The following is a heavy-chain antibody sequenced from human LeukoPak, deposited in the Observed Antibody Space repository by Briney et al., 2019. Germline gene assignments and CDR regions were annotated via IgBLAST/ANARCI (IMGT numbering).Heavy chain of an antibody. V-gene: IGHV3-9*01. CDR1: GFTFDDYA. CDR3: AKDILVGVPAATGTGYDY. D-gene: IGHD2-2*01. Sequence: GGSLRLSCAASGFTFDDYAMHWVRQAPGKGLEWVSGISWNSGSIGYADSVKGRFTISRDNAKNSLYLQMNSLRAEDTALYYCAKDILVGVPAATGTGYDYWDQGTLVTVSS. CDR2: ISWNSGSI. J-gene: IGHJ4*02.